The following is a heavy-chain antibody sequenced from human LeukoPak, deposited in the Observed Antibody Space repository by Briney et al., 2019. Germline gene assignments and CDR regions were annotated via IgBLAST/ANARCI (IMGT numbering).Heavy chain of an antibody. V-gene: IGHV3-21*01. CDR3: ARGHYDVLTDSLNQFAY. Sequence: GESLRLSCAASGFTFSSYSMNWVRQAPGKGLEWVSSISSSSSYIYYADSVRGRFTISRDNAKTSLYLQMNSLRAEDTAVYYCARGHYDVLTDSLNQFAYWGQGTLVTVSS. J-gene: IGHJ4*02. CDR1: GFTFSSYS. CDR2: ISSSSSYI. D-gene: IGHD3-9*01.